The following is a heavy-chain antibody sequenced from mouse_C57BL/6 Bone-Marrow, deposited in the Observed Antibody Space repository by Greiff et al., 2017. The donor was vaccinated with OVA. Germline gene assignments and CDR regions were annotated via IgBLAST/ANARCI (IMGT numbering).Heavy chain of an antibody. D-gene: IGHD2-3*01. CDR3: ARKGWLLPPYAMDY. CDR2: IWSGGST. Sequence: QVQLKESGPGLVQPSQSLSITCTVSGFSLTSYGVHWVRQSPGKGLEWLGVIWSGGSTDYNAAFISRLGISKDNSKSQVFFKMNSLQADDTAIYYCARKGWLLPPYAMDYWGQGTSVTVSS. V-gene: IGHV2-2*01. CDR1: GFSLTSYG. J-gene: IGHJ4*01.